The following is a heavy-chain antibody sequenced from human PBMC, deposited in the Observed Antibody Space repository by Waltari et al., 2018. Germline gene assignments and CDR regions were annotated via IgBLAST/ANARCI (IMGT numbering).Heavy chain of an antibody. V-gene: IGHV4-4*02. CDR1: GDSVSSPYL. Sequence: QLQLQESGPGLVKPSGTLSLTCTVSGDSVSSPYLWNWFRQFPEKGLEWIGQIHPIGRTNYIPSLESPVTVSIAMSNNQLSLKRTSATAADTAGYYFARDRGRGLYLDAWGQGTLVTVSP. CDR3: ARDRGRGLYLDA. J-gene: IGHJ4*02. D-gene: IGHD2-15*01. CDR2: IHPIGRT.